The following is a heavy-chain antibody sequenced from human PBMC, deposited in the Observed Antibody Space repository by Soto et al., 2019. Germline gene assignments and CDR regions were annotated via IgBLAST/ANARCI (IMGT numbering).Heavy chain of an antibody. CDR1: GFTFSGSA. Sequence: EVQLVESGGGLVQPGGSLKLSCAASGFTFSGSAVHWVRQASGKGLEWVGRIRSKANNYATAYAASVQGRFTIFRDDLKNTAYLQMNSLKTEDTVVYYCTNPQVYYGMDVWGQVTTVTVSS. CDR2: IRSKANNYAT. J-gene: IGHJ6*02. V-gene: IGHV3-73*02. CDR3: TNPQVYYGMDV.